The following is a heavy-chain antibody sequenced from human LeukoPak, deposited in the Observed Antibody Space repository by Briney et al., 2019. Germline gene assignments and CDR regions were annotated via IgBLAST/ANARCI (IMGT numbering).Heavy chain of an antibody. D-gene: IGHD3-22*01. V-gene: IGHV4-59*01. Sequence: SETLSLTCTVPGGSISNYYWRWIRPPPGKDLEWIGYIYHSGGTNYKPSLKSRVTISVDTSKNQFSLKLSSVTAADTAVYYCARNADDSSSYPYFDYWGQGTLVTVSS. J-gene: IGHJ4*02. CDR2: IYHSGGT. CDR3: ARNADDSSSYPYFDY. CDR1: GGSISNYY.